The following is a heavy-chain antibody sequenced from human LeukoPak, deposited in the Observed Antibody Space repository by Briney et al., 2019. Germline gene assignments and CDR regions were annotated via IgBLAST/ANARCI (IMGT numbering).Heavy chain of an antibody. J-gene: IGHJ4*02. CDR1: GGSFSSSSFY. CDR2: IYTSGSS. V-gene: IGHV4-61*02. CDR3: ARGNSSSWPLDY. D-gene: IGHD6-13*01. Sequence: SETLSLTCTVSGGSFSSSSFYWSWIRQPAGKGLEWIGRIYTSGSSNYNPSLKSRLTMSVDTSKNQFSLKMSSVTAADTAVYYCARGNSSSWPLDYWGQGTLVTDSS.